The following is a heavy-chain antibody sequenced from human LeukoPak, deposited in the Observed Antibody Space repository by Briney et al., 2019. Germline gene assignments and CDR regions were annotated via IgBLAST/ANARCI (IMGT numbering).Heavy chain of an antibody. CDR1: GFTFSSYA. D-gene: IGHD3-10*01. CDR2: ISGSGGST. J-gene: IGHJ5*02. Sequence: PGGSLRLSCAASGFTFSSYAMSWVRQAPEKGLEWVSAISGSGGSTYYADSVKGRFTISRDNSKNTLYLQMNSLRAEDTAVYYCAKDPEGSITANWFDPWGQGTLVTVSS. CDR3: AKDPEGSITANWFDP. V-gene: IGHV3-23*01.